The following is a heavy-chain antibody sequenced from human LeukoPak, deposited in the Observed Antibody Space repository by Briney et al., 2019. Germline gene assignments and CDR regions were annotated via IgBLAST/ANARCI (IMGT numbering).Heavy chain of an antibody. V-gene: IGHV3-23*01. D-gene: IGHD6-19*01. J-gene: IGHJ4*02. CDR2: ISGSGDST. Sequence: PGGSLRLSCAASGFTFTNYVMTWVRQVPGKGLEWVSTISGSGDSTYYADSVKGRFTISRDNSRNTLFLHMNSLRAEDTAFYYCAKPLIPVAGTLYFDYWGQGTLVTVSS. CDR3: AKPLIPVAGTLYFDY. CDR1: GFTFTNYV.